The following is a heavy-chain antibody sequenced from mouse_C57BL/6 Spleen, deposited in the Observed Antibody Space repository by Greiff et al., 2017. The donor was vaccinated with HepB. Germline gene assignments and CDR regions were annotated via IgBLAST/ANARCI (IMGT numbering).Heavy chain of an antibody. D-gene: IGHD2-5*01. CDR2: ISSGGSYT. Sequence: EVQVVESGGDLVKPGGSLKLSCAASGFTFSSYGMSWVRQTPDKRLEWVATISSGGSYTYYPDSVKGRFTISRDNAKNTLYLQMSSLKSEDTAMYYCARQDSNYPLFAYWGQGTLVTVSA. J-gene: IGHJ3*01. V-gene: IGHV5-6*01. CDR3: ARQDSNYPLFAY. CDR1: GFTFSSYG.